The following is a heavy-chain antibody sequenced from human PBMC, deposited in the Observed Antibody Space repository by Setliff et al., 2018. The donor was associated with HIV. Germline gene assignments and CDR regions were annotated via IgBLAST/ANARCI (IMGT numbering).Heavy chain of an antibody. V-gene: IGHV1-18*01. D-gene: IGHD3-10*01. CDR3: ARHDPWFGESNDAFDI. J-gene: IGHJ3*02. Sequence: GASVKVSCKASGYTFTSYGISWVRQAPGQGLEWMGWISAYNGNTNYAQKLQGRVTMTTDTSTSTAYMELRSLRSDDTAVYYCARHDPWFGESNDAFDIWGQGAMVTVSS. CDR2: ISAYNGNT. CDR1: GYTFTSYG.